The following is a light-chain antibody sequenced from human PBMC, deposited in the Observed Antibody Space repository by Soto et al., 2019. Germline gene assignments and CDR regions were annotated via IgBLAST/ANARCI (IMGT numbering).Light chain of an antibody. V-gene: IGKV3-20*01. J-gene: IGKJ3*01. CDR3: LQHCSLPCT. CDR2: GAS. CDR1: QSVSSSY. Sequence: EIVLTQSPGTLSLSPGERATLSCRASQSVSSSYLAWYQQKPGQAPRLLIYGASSRATGIPHRLSGSGSGTIFTLTFSSPDPEDLTVYYRLQHCSLPCTFGPGTKVDIQ.